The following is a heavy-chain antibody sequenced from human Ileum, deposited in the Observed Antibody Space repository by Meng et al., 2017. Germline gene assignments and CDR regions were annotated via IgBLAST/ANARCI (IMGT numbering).Heavy chain of an antibody. Sequence: QVTVPESGPVLPKPAGTLSLPCAVSGSSISTCDWLSWVSQTPRKGLEWIEESHHSGYNTYNKSLNTLVTKSVNKSKTQFSLTLNSVTAAEKDVDYCAREWSGSYRHFDYWGQGTLVTVSS. CDR2: SHHSGYN. D-gene: IGHD1-26*01. V-gene: IGHV4-4*02. J-gene: IGHJ4*02. CDR1: GSSISTCDW. CDR3: AREWSGSYRHFDY.